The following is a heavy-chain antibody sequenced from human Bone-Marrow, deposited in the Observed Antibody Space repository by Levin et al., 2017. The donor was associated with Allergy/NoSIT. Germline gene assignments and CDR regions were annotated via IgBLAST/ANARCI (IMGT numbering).Heavy chain of an antibody. CDR3: AKGPPDDILTGYPRYFDY. CDR2: ISWNSGSI. CDR1: GFTFDDYA. D-gene: IGHD3-9*01. J-gene: IGHJ4*02. V-gene: IGHV3-9*01. Sequence: SLKISCAASGFTFDDYAMHWVRQAPGKGLEWVSGISWNSGSIGYADSVKGRFTISRDNAKNSLYLQMNSLRAEDTALYYCAKGPPDDILTGYPRYFDYWGQGTLVTVSS.